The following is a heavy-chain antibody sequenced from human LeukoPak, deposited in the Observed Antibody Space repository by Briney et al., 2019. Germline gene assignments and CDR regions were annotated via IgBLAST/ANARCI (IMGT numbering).Heavy chain of an antibody. V-gene: IGHV3-7*01. J-gene: IGHJ4*02. CDR3: ARGGVYSTSAVDY. D-gene: IGHD6-6*01. CDR1: GFTFSSYW. CDR2: IKQDGSEK. Sequence: GGSLRLSCAASGFTFSSYWMSWVRQAPGKGLEWVANIKQDGSEKYYVDSVKGRFTISRDNAKNTLYLQMNSLRAEDTAVYYCARGGVYSTSAVDYWGQGTLVTVSS.